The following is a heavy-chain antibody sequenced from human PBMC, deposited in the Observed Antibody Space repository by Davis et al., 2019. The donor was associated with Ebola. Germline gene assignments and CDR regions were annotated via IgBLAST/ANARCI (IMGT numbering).Heavy chain of an antibody. J-gene: IGHJ4*02. CDR1: GGSISSYY. Sequence: PSETLSLTCTVSGGSISSYYWGWIRQPPGKGLEWIGSIYYSGSTYYNPSLKSRVTISVDTSKNQFSLKLSSVTAADTAVYYCARDCSSTSCYPNGYYFDYWGQGTLVTVSS. V-gene: IGHV4-39*07. CDR3: ARDCSSTSCYPNGYYFDY. D-gene: IGHD2-2*01. CDR2: IYYSGST.